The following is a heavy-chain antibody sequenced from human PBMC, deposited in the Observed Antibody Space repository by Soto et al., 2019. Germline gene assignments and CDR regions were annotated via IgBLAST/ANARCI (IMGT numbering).Heavy chain of an antibody. D-gene: IGHD6-6*01. CDR1: GGSMNNGGYY. CDR2: IYSNGDT. V-gene: IGHV4-31*03. CDR3: ARRGGSSSRYYYYALDV. J-gene: IGHJ6*02. Sequence: KSSETLSLTCSVSGGSMNNGGYYWSWIRQLPGKGLEWIGYIYSNGDTYYNPSLKSRLTISVDTSKNQFSLNLTSVTAADTAVYYRARRGGSSSRYYYYALDVWGQGTTVTVSS.